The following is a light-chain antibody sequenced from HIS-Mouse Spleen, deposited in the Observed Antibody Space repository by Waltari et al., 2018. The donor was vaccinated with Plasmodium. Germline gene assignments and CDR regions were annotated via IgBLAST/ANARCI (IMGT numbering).Light chain of an antibody. V-gene: IGKV3-15*01. CDR3: QKYNNWSFT. CDR1: QSVSSN. CDR2: GAS. Sequence: EIVMTQSPATLSVSPGERATLSCRASQSVSSNFSWYQQKPGQAPRLLIYGASTRATGIPGRFSGSGSGTEFTLTISSLQAEDFAVYYCQKYNNWSFTFGPGTKVDIK. J-gene: IGKJ3*01.